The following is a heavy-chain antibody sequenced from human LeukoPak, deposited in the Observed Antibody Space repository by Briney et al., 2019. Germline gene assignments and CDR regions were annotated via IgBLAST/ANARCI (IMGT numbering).Heavy chain of an antibody. D-gene: IGHD3-3*01. J-gene: IGHJ4*02. Sequence: GESLKISCKVSVTSVASYWIGWVRQMPGKGLEWMRIIDPSDSDTRYSPSFQGQITISADKSISTAYLQWSSLKASDTAIYYCARFRSGYSDYWGQGTLVTVSS. CDR3: ARFRSGYSDY. CDR2: IDPSDSDT. CDR1: VTSVASYW. V-gene: IGHV5-51*01.